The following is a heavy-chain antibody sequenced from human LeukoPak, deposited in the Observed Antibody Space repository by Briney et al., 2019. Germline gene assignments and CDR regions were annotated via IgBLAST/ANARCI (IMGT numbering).Heavy chain of an antibody. CDR1: GFTFRGYS. J-gene: IGHJ6*04. Sequence: GGTLRLSCAASGFTFRGYSMNWVRQAPGKGLEWVSHINSGSSTIYYADSVKGRFTISRDNGKNSLYLQMNSLRAEDTAVYYCAELGITMIGGVWGKGTTVTISS. V-gene: IGHV3-48*01. CDR3: AELGITMIGGV. CDR2: INSGSSTI. D-gene: IGHD3-10*02.